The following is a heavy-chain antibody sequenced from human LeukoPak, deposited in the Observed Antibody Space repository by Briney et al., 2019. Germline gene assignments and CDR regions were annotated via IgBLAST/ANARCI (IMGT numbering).Heavy chain of an antibody. V-gene: IGHV4-39*01. CDR2: IYYSGST. J-gene: IGHJ5*02. CDR3: ARLSEQPGYNWFDP. D-gene: IGHD6-13*01. CDR1: GGSISRSSYY. Sequence: PSETLSLTCTVSGGSISRSSYYWGWIRQPPGKGLEWIGSIYYSGSTFYNPSLKSRVTMSVDTSKNQFSVNLSSMTAADTALYYCARLSEQPGYNWFDPWGQGTLVSVSA.